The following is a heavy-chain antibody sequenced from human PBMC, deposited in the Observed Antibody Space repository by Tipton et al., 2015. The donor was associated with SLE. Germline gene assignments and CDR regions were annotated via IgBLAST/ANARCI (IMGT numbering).Heavy chain of an antibody. Sequence: SLRLSCAASGFTFDDYAMHWVRQAPGKGLEWVSGISWNSGSIGYADSVKGRFTISRDNAKNSLYLQMNSLRAEDTALYYCAKMGGGLDAFDIWGQGTMVTVSS. V-gene: IGHV3-9*01. CDR3: AKMGGGLDAFDI. J-gene: IGHJ3*02. CDR1: GFTFDDYA. CDR2: ISWNSGSI. D-gene: IGHD3-16*01.